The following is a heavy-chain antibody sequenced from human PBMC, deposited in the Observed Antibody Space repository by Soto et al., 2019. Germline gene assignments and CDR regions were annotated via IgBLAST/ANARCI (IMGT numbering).Heavy chain of an antibody. D-gene: IGHD2-15*01. Sequence: WTWIRQPPGKGLEWIGHVYYNGNTNYNPSFKSRVAMSVDTSKNQFSLKLNSVTAADTAMYFCATLGCSGGRCYPTNWGQGTLVSVSS. V-gene: IGHV4-59*01. CDR3: ATLGCSGGRCYPTN. J-gene: IGHJ4*02. CDR2: VYYNGNT.